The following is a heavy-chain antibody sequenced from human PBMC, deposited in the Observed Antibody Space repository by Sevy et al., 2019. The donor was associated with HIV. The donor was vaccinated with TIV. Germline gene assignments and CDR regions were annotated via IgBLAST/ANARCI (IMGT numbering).Heavy chain of an antibody. CDR1: GFTVSSNY. Sequence: GGSLRLSCAASGFTVSSNYMSWVRQAPGKGLEWVSVIYSGGSTYYADSVKGRFTISRDNSKNTLYLQMNSLRAEDTAVYYCARHTPTGYPIDVGAFDIWGQGTMVTVSS. D-gene: IGHD3-9*01. J-gene: IGHJ3*02. CDR2: IYSGGST. V-gene: IGHV3-53*01. CDR3: ARHTPTGYPIDVGAFDI.